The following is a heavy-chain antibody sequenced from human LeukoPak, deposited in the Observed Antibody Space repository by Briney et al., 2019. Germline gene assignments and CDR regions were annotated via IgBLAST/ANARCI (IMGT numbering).Heavy chain of an antibody. CDR1: GGSFSGYY. V-gene: IGHV4-59*10. CDR2: IYTSGST. Sequence: SETLSLTCAVYGGSFSGYYWSWIRQPAGKGLEWIGRIYTSGSTNYNPSLKSRVTMSVDTSKNQFSLKLSSVTAADTAVYYCARGGGYGSGNAFDIWGQGTMVTVSS. CDR3: ARGGGYGSGNAFDI. D-gene: IGHD3-10*01. J-gene: IGHJ3*02.